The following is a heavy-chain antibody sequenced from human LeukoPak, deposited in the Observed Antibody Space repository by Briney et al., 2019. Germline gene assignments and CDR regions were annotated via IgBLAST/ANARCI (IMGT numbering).Heavy chain of an antibody. CDR2: IYYSGST. Sequence: SETLSLTCTVSGGSISSSSYYWGWIRQPPGQGLEWIGSIYYSGSTYYNPSLKSRVTISVDTSKNQFSLKLSSVTAADTAVYYCARHEWVTTGKYYFDYWGQGTLVTVSS. CDR3: ARHEWVTTGKYYFDY. CDR1: GGSISSSSYY. J-gene: IGHJ4*02. D-gene: IGHD4-11*01. V-gene: IGHV4-39*01.